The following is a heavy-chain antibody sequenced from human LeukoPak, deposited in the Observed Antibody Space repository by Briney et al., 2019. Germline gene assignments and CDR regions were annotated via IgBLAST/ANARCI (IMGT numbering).Heavy chain of an antibody. CDR1: GYTFTSYD. V-gene: IGHV1-8*03. CDR3: AIQTSVTTGSRYFDL. J-gene: IGHJ2*01. D-gene: IGHD4-17*01. CDR2: MNPNSGNT. Sequence: ASVKVSCKASGYTFTSYDINWVRQAPGQGLEWMGWMNPNSGNTGYAQKFQGRVTISKNTSITTSYMELSSLRSDDTAVYYCAIQTSVTTGSRYFDLWGRGTLVTVSS.